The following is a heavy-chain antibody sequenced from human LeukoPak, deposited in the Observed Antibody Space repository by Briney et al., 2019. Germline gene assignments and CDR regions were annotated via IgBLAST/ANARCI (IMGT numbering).Heavy chain of an antibody. Sequence: PSETLSLTCTLSGGSISSSIYYWGWIRQPPGKGLEWIGSIYYSGSTYYNPSLKSRVTISVDTSKNQFSLKLSSVTAADTAVYYCARTMVRWFDPWGQGTLVTVSS. V-gene: IGHV4-39*07. CDR3: ARTMVRWFDP. CDR1: GGSISSSIYY. CDR2: IYYSGST. D-gene: IGHD3-10*01. J-gene: IGHJ5*02.